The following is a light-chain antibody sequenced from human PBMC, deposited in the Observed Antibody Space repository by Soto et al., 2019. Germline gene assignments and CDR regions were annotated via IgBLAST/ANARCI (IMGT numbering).Light chain of an antibody. CDR2: GAS. CDR1: QTLTTRF. V-gene: IGKV3-20*01. Sequence: EIVLTQSPGTLSLSPGERATLSCMASQTLTTRFLAWYQQKPGQAPRLLIYGASSRATGIPDRFSGSGSGTQYTLTISRLEPEDFAVSSCQQYADLPYTFGQGTTLEIK. CDR3: QQYADLPYT. J-gene: IGKJ2*01.